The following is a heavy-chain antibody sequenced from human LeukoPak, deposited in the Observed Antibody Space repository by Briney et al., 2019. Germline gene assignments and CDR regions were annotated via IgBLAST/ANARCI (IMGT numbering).Heavy chain of an antibody. V-gene: IGHV6-1*01. CDR3: ARMVITSENYSSFDY. CDR1: GDSVSSNSAA. CDR2: TYYRSKWYN. J-gene: IGHJ4*01. Sequence: SQTLSLICAISGDSVSSNSAAWNWIRQSPSRGLEWLGRTYYRSKWYNDYAVSVKSRITINPDTSKNQFSLQLNSVTPEDTSVYSCARMVITSENYSSFDYWGQEPWSPSPQ. D-gene: IGHD3-22*01.